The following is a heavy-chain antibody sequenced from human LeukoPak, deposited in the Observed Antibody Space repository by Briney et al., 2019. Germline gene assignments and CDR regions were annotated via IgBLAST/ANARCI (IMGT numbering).Heavy chain of an antibody. J-gene: IGHJ4*02. CDR3: ARQAYGSGWF. D-gene: IGHD6-19*01. V-gene: IGHV3-48*03. CDR2: ISSSGSIR. CDR1: GFTFNNYE. Sequence: GGSLRLSCVASGFTFNNYEMSWVRQAPGKGLEWVSYISSSGSIRYYSGSVKGRFTISRDNAKNSLSLQMDTLRVEDTGFYYYARQAYGSGWFWGQGIMVIVSS.